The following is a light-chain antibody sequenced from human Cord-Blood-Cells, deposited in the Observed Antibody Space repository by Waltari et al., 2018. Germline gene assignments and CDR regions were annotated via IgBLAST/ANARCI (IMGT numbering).Light chain of an antibody. V-gene: IGLV2-8*01. Sequence: QSALTQPPSAAGSPGQSVPIPCTGTSSDVGVHHHVAWYQQHPVKAPTLMIHEVSKRPSGVPDRFSGSKSGNTASLTVSGLQAEDEADYYCSSYAGSNNVVFGGGTKLTVL. CDR1: SSDVGVHHH. J-gene: IGLJ2*01. CDR3: SSYAGSNNVV. CDR2: EVS.